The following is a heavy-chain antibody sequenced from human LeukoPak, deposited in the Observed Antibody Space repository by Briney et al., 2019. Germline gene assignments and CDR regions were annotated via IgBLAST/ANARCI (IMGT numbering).Heavy chain of an antibody. CDR2: IYTSGST. CDR1: GGSISTHY. J-gene: IGHJ4*02. CDR3: ASYYFGSGSYPYFDY. V-gene: IGHV4-4*07. D-gene: IGHD3-10*01. Sequence: PSETLSLTCTVSGGSISTHYWSWTRQPAGKGLEWIGRIYTSGSTNYNPSLKSRVTMSLDTSKNQFSLKLSSVTAADTAVYFCASYYFGSGSYPYFDYWGQGTLVTVSS.